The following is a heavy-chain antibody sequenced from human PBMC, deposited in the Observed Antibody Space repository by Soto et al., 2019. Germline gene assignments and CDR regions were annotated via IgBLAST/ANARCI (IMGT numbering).Heavy chain of an antibody. J-gene: IGHJ4*02. CDR3: ARGIYNWNFAYFDY. CDR2: IYYSGST. V-gene: IGHV4-30-4*01. CDR1: GGSISSGDYY. Sequence: ASETLSLTCTVSGGSISSGDYYWSWIRQPPGKGLEWIGYIYYSGSTYYNPSLKSRVTISVDTSKNQFSLKLSSVTAADTAVYYCARGIYNWNFAYFDYWGQGTLVTVSS. D-gene: IGHD1-1*01.